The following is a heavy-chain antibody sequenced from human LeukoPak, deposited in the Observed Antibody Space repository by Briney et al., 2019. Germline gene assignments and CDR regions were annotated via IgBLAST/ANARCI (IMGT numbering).Heavy chain of an antibody. CDR1: GGSISSGGYS. Sequence: SETLSLTCAVSGGSISSGGYSWSWVRQPPGTGLEWIGSIYYSGSTYYNPSLKSRVTISVDTSKNQFSLKLSSVTAADTAVYYCARTAMVTYWGQGTLVTVSS. CDR2: IYYSGST. V-gene: IGHV4-39*01. D-gene: IGHD5-18*01. CDR3: ARTAMVTY. J-gene: IGHJ4*02.